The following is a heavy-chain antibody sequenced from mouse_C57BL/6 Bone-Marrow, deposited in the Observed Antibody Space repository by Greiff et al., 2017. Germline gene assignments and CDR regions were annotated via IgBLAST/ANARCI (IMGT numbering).Heavy chain of an antibody. Sequence: DVQLVESGPGLVKPSQSLSLTCSVTGYSITSGYYWNWIRQFPGNKLEWMGYISYDGSNNYNPSLKNRISIPRDTSKNQFFLKLNAVTTEDTATYYCARGHYGFRAWFAYWGQGTLVTVSA. CDR1: GYSITSGYY. CDR3: ARGHYGFRAWFAY. D-gene: IGHD2-2*01. J-gene: IGHJ3*01. CDR2: ISYDGSN. V-gene: IGHV3-6*01.